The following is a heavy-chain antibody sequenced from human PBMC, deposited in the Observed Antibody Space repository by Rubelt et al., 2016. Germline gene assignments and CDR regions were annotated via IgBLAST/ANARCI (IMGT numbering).Heavy chain of an antibody. Sequence: GRSLRLSCAASGFTFSDHCMSWVRQAPGKELEWVANLKQNGSEKKYVDSVKGRFTISRDNAKNSLFLQMSSLRAEDTAVYYCARDIGGVGMSYWGQGSLVTVSS. CDR1: GFTFSDHC. D-gene: IGHD3-16*01. CDR2: LKQNGSEK. CDR3: ARDIGGVGMSY. J-gene: IGHJ4*02. V-gene: IGHV3-7*01.